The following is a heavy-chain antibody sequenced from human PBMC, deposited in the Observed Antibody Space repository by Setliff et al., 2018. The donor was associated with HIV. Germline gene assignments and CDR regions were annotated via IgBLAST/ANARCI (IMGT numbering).Heavy chain of an antibody. Sequence: SETLSLTCTVSGGSISSGSYYWSWIRQPAGKGLEWIGRVYTSGSPNYNPSLKSRVSISIDTSKNQFSLKLSSVTAADTAVYYCATYESSWREPAPTWGQGTLVTVS. J-gene: IGHJ5*02. CDR2: VYTSGSP. V-gene: IGHV4-61*02. CDR3: ATYESSWREPAPT. D-gene: IGHD2-2*01. CDR1: GGSISSGSYY.